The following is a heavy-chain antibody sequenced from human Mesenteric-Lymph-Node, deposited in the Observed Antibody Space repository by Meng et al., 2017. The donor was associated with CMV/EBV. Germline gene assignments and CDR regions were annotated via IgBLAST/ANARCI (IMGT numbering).Heavy chain of an antibody. V-gene: IGHV3-53*01. D-gene: IGHD1-26*01. CDR3: ARGGIVQHYNY. Sequence: GESLKISCAASGFTVSSNFMTWVRQAPGKGLEWVSVIYSDGSTYYADSVKGRFTISRDNSKNTLFLQMNSLRAEDTAVYYCARGGIVQHYNYWGRGTLDTVSS. J-gene: IGHJ4*02. CDR2: IYSDGST. CDR1: GFTVSSNF.